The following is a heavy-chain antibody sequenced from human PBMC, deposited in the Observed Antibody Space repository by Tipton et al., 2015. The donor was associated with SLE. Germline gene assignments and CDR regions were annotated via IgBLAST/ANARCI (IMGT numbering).Heavy chain of an antibody. Sequence: RSLRLSCAASGFTFSSYAMHWVRQAPGKGLEWVAVISYDGSNKYYADSVKGRFTISRDNSKNTLYLQMNSLRAEDTAVYYCARVGGRGGGPHDAFDIWGQGTMVTVSS. CDR3: ARVGGRGGGPHDAFDI. CDR1: GFTFSSYA. V-gene: IGHV3-30-3*01. J-gene: IGHJ3*02. CDR2: ISYDGSNK. D-gene: IGHD3-16*01.